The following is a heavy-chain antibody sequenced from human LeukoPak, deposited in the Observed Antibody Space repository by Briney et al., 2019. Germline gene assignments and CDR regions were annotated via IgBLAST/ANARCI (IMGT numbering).Heavy chain of an antibody. J-gene: IGHJ6*03. D-gene: IGHD6-13*01. Sequence: PSETLSLTCTVSGGSISSSSYYWGWIRQPPGKGLEWIGSIYYSGSTYYNPSLKSRVTISVDTSKNQFSLKLSSVTAADTAVYYCARSIAAAGERRRYYYYYYMDVWGKGTTVTVSS. V-gene: IGHV4-39*07. CDR3: ARSIAAAGERRRYYYYYYMDV. CDR2: IYYSGST. CDR1: GGSISSSSYY.